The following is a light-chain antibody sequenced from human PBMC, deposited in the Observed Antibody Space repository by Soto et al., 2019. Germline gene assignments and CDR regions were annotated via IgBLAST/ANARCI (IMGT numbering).Light chain of an antibody. CDR2: GVG. CDR1: SSDVGAYNY. J-gene: IGLJ1*01. Sequence: QSALTQPASVSGSPGQSITISCTGSSSDVGAYNYVSWYLQHPGKAPKLLIYGVGNRPSGVSARFSGSKSGDTASLTISGLRAEDEADYYCSSYAHGSIYVFGTGTKLTVL. V-gene: IGLV2-14*01. CDR3: SSYAHGSIYV.